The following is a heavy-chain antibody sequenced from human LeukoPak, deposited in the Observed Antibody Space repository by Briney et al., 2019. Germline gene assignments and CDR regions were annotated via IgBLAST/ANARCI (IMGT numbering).Heavy chain of an antibody. J-gene: IGHJ6*03. CDR1: GYTFTSYG. V-gene: IGHV1-18*01. Sequence: ASVKVSCKASGYTFTSYGISWVRQAPGQRLEWMGWISAYNGNTNYAQKLQGRVTMTTDTSTSTAYMELRSLRSDDTAVYYCARRGATVTTQYYYYYMDVWGKGTTVTISS. CDR2: ISAYNGNT. D-gene: IGHD4-17*01. CDR3: ARRGATVTTQYYYYYMDV.